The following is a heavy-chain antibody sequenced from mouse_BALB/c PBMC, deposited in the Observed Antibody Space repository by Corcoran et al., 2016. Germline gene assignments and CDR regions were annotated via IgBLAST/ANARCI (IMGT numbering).Heavy chain of an antibody. CDR3: TRSSTMIVGGGAFDI. D-gene: IGHD2-4*01. V-gene: IGHV1-72*04. CDR1: GYTFTGYY. J-gene: IGHJ3*01. Sequence: QVQLVQSGAEVKKPGASVKVSCKASGYTFTGYYMHWVRQAPGQGLEWMGWINPNSGGTNYAQKFQGRVTMTRDTSNSTAYMELSRLRSDDTAVYYCTRSSTMIVGGGAFDIWGQGTMVTVSS. CDR2: INPNSGGT.